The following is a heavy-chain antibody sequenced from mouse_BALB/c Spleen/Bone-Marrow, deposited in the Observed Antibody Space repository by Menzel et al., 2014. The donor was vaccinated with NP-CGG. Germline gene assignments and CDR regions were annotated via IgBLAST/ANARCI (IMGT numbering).Heavy chain of an antibody. CDR2: IDPANGDT. Sequence: EVQLQQSGAELVKPGASVKLSCTASGFNIKDTYMHWVKQRPEQGLEWIGRIDPANGDTKYDPKFQGKATITVDTSSNTAYLQLSSLTSEDTAVYYCARYLIFYDYDEAMDYWGQGTSVTVSS. V-gene: IGHV14-3*02. CDR3: ARYLIFYDYDEAMDY. D-gene: IGHD2-4*01. CDR1: GFNIKDTY. J-gene: IGHJ4*01.